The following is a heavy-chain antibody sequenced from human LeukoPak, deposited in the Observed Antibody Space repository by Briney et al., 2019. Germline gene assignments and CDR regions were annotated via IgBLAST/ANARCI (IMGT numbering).Heavy chain of an antibody. CDR1: GGSISSYY. J-gene: IGHJ6*03. CDR3: ARDYGDYYYYYMDV. Sequence: SETLSLTCTVSGGSISSYYWSWLRQPPGKGLEWIGYIYYSGSTNYNPSLKSRVTISVDTSKNQFSLKLSSVTAADTAVYYCARDYGDYYYYYMDVWGKGTTVTVSS. V-gene: IGHV4-59*01. CDR2: IYYSGST. D-gene: IGHD4-17*01.